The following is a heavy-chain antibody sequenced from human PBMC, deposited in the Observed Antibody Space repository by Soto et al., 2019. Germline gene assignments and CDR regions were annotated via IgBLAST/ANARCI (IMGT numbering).Heavy chain of an antibody. V-gene: IGHV4-59*01. CDR2: IYYSGST. Sequence: PSETLSLTCTVSGGSISSYYWSWIRQPPGKGLEWIGYIYYSGSTNYNPSLKSRVTISADTSKNQFSLKLSSVTAADTAVYYCARVVTPAGRKTYYYYGMDVWGQGTTVTVSS. CDR1: GGSISSYY. J-gene: IGHJ6*02. D-gene: IGHD4-4*01. CDR3: ARVVTPAGRKTYYYYGMDV.